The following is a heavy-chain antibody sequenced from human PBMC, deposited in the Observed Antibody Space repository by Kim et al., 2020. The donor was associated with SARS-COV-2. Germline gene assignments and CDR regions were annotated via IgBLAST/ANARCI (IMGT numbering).Heavy chain of an antibody. CDR3: AKDRYSKHHDAFDI. Sequence: GGSLRLSCAASGFTFDDYAMHWVRQAPGKGLEWVSGISWNSGSIGYADSVKGRFTISRDNAKNSLYLQMNSLRAEDTALYYCAKDRYSKHHDAFDIWGQGTMVTVSS. CDR1: GFTFDDYA. V-gene: IGHV3-9*01. J-gene: IGHJ3*02. D-gene: IGHD6-13*01. CDR2: ISWNSGSI.